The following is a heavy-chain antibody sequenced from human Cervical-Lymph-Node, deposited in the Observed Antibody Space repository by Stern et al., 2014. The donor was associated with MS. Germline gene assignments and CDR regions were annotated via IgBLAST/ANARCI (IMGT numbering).Heavy chain of an antibody. CDR3: ARRGYWSGDRFDP. CDR2: IYYTGST. J-gene: IGHJ5*02. D-gene: IGHD3-3*01. V-gene: IGHV4-39*01. CDR1: GGSIISRSYY. Sequence: QLQLQESGPGLVKPSETLSLTCTVFGGSIISRSYYWGWIRQPPGKALEWIGNIYYTGSTYYNPSLRSRVTLSVDTSTNQFSLKLTSVTAADTAVYYCARRGYWSGDRFDPWGQGTLVIVSS.